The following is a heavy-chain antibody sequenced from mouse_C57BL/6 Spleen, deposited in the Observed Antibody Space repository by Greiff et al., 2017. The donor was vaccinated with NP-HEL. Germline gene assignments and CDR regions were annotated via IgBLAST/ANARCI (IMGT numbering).Heavy chain of an antibody. V-gene: IGHV5-6*02. CDR2: ISSGGSYT. CDR1: GFTFSSYG. J-gene: IGHJ3*01. D-gene: IGHD1-1*01. Sequence: EVMLVESGGDLVKPGGSLKLSCAASGFTFSSYGMSWVRQTPDKRLEWVATISSGGSYTYYPDSVKGRFTISRDNAKNTLYLQMSSLKSEDTAMYYCASLYGSSFWFAYWGQGTLVTVSA. CDR3: ASLYGSSFWFAY.